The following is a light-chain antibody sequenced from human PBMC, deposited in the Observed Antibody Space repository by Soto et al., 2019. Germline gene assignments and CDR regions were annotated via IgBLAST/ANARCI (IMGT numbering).Light chain of an antibody. J-gene: IGKJ4*01. Sequence: DIQMTQSPSTLSASVGDRVTITCRPSQSISSWLAWYQQKPGKAPKLLIYDASSLESGVPSRFSGSGSDTEFTLTINNLRPDDFATYHCQQYNRYSLTFGGGTKV. V-gene: IGKV1-5*01. CDR3: QQYNRYSLT. CDR1: QSISSW. CDR2: DAS.